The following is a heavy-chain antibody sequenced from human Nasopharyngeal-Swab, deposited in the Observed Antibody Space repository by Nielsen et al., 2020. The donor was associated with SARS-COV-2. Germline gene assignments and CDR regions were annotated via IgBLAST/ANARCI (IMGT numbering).Heavy chain of an antibody. D-gene: IGHD6-13*01. CDR3: ASQWTAAGTLDY. V-gene: IGHV3-23*01. CDR2: ISGSGGST. Sequence: GESLKISCAASGFTFSSYAMSWVRQAPGKGLEWVSAISGSGGSTYYADSVKGRFTISRDNNKNSLYLQMNSLRTEDTALYYCASQWTAAGTLDYWGQGTLVTVSS. CDR1: GFTFSSYA. J-gene: IGHJ4*02.